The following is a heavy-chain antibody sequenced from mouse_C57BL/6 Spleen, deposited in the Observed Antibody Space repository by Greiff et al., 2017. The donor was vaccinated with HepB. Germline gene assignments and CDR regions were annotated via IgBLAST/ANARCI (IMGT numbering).Heavy chain of an antibody. CDR3: ARCETMVWYPDY. CDR1: GYTFTSYW. Sequence: QVQLQQPGTELVKPGASVKLSCKASGYTFTSYWMHWVKQRPGQGLEWIGNINPSNGGTNYNEKFKSKATLTVDKSSSTAYMQLSSLTSVDSAVYFCARCETMVWYPDYWGQGTTLTVSS. V-gene: IGHV1-53*01. D-gene: IGHD2-1*01. CDR2: INPSNGGT. J-gene: IGHJ2*01.